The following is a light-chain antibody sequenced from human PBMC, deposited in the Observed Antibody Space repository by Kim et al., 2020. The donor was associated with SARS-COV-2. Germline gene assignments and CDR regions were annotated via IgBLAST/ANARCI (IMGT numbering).Light chain of an antibody. Sequence: QSALTQPASVSGSPGQSITISCTGASLAIYNSVYCYLQPPGKAPKLVIYDVDKRPSVVSVRFSGSKSANTASLTICGLQSEDESHYYCSAYMRGSPWVFGGGTQLTVL. V-gene: IGLV2-14*03. CDR3: SAYMRGSPWV. CDR1: SLAIYNS. J-gene: IGLJ3*02. CDR2: DVD.